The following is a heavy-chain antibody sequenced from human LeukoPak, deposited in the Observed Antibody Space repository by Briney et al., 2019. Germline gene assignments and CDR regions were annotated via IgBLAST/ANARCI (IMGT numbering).Heavy chain of an antibody. D-gene: IGHD6-13*01. Sequence: SETLSLTCTVSVGSIIGSYWSWIRQPPGKGLEWIGYIYTSGSTNYNPSLKSRVTISVDTSKNQFSLKLSSVTAADTAVYYCARGGSSSWSYYFDYWGQGTLVTVSS. CDR3: ARGGSSSWSYYFDY. CDR1: VGSIIGSY. V-gene: IGHV4-4*09. CDR2: IYTSGST. J-gene: IGHJ4*02.